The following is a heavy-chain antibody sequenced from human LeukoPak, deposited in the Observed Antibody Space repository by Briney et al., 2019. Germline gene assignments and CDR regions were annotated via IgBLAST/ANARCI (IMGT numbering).Heavy chain of an antibody. CDR1: GYTFTSYG. D-gene: IGHD6-13*01. V-gene: IGHV1-18*01. CDR2: ISAYNGNT. J-gene: IGHJ6*03. CDR3: ARLGMRQQHPWSGSSYYYYYMDV. Sequence: ASVKVSCKASGYTFTSYGISWVRQAPGHGLEWMGWISAYNGNTNYAQKLQGRVTITADESTSTAYMELSSLRSEDTAVYYCARLGMRQQHPWSGSSYYYYYMDVWGKGTTVTVSS.